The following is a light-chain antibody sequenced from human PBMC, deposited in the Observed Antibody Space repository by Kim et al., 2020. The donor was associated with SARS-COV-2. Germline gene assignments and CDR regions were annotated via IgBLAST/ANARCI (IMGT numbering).Light chain of an antibody. CDR1: NIGSKS. CDR3: QVWDSSSDV. CDR2: DDS. Sequence: VAPGKTARITWGGNNIGSKSVHGYQQKRGQSPVLVVYDDSDRPSGIPDRCSGSNSGNTATLTNSRVEAGDEADYYCQVWDSSSDVFGTGTKVTVL. V-gene: IGLV3-21*03. J-gene: IGLJ1*01.